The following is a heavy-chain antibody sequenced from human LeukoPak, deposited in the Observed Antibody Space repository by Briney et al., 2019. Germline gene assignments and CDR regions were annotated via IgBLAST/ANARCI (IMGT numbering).Heavy chain of an antibody. CDR3: ARDRFIKGYCSSTSCYGPFDY. CDR1: GFTFSSYW. Sequence: PGGSLRLSCAASGFTFSSYWMSWVRQAPGKGLEWVANIKQDGSEKYYVDSVKGRLTISRDNAKNSLYLQMNSLRAEDTAVYYCARDRFIKGYCSSTSCYGPFDYWGQGTLVTVSS. V-gene: IGHV3-7*01. J-gene: IGHJ4*02. D-gene: IGHD2-2*01. CDR2: IKQDGSEK.